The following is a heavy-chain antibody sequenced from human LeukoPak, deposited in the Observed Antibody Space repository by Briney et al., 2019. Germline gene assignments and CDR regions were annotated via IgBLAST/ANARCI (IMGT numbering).Heavy chain of an antibody. D-gene: IGHD6-6*01. V-gene: IGHV1-3*03. J-gene: IGHJ4*02. CDR3: ARALYSSSSVGLADY. CDR2: INAGNGNT. Sequence: ASVKVSCKASGCTFTSYAMHWVRQAPGQRLEWMGWINAGNGNTKYSQEFQGRVTITRDTSASTAYMELNSLRSEDMAVYYCARALYSSSSVGLADYWGQGTLVTVSS. CDR1: GCTFTSYA.